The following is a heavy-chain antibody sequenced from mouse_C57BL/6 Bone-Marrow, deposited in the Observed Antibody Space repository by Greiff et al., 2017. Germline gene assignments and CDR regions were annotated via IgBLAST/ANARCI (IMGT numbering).Heavy chain of an antibody. CDR2: IDPESGDT. V-gene: IGHV14-4*01. CDR1: GFNIKDDD. Sequence: VQLQQSGAELVRPGASVKLSCKASGFNIKDDDMRWVKQRTEQGLEWIGWIDPESGDTEYDSKFPGQATITADKSSNTTYLQLSIQTSEDTAIYFRTTRKNWGQGTTLTVSS. J-gene: IGHJ2*01. CDR3: TTRKN.